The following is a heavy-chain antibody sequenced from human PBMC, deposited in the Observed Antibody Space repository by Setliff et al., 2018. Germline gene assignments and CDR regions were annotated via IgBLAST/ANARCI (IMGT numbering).Heavy chain of an antibody. J-gene: IGHJ4*02. Sequence: SYTLSLTCTVYGGSFTNYYWGWICQSPGKGLEWIGEINHSGSTNYNPSLKSRLTISVDASTNQFSLKLYSVTAADTAVYYCRYWSGYYNNDYWGQGTLVTVSS. CDR2: INHSGST. D-gene: IGHD3-3*01. CDR1: GGSFTNYY. V-gene: IGHV4-34*01. CDR3: RYWSGYYNNDY.